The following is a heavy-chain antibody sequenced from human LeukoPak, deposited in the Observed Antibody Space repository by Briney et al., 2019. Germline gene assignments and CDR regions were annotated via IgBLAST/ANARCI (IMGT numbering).Heavy chain of an antibody. D-gene: IGHD2-8*01. CDR2: INHSGST. V-gene: IGHV4-34*01. CDR3: ARLGVLYYFDY. J-gene: IGHJ4*02. Sequence: SETPSLTCAVYGGSFSGYYWSWIRQPPGKGLEWIGEINHSGSTNYNPSLKSRVTISVDTSKNQFSLKLSSVTAADTAVYYCARLGVLYYFDYWGQGTLVTVSS. CDR1: GGSFSGYY.